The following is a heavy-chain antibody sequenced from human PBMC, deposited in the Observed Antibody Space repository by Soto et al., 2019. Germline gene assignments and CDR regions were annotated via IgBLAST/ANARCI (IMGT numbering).Heavy chain of an antibody. CDR2: ISYDGSNK. Sequence: GGSLRLSCAASGFTFSSYGMHWVRQAPGKGLEWVAVISYDGSNKYYADSVKGRFTMSRKNSKNTLYLQMNSVRAEDKAVYYCTKDLFGITIFEVVIRGGSGMDVWGQGTTVTVSS. V-gene: IGHV3-30*18. CDR3: TKDLFGITIFEVVIRGGSGMDV. CDR1: GFTFSSYG. D-gene: IGHD3-3*01. J-gene: IGHJ6*02.